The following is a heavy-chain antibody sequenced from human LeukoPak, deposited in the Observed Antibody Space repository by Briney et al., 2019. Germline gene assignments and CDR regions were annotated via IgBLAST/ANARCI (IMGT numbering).Heavy chain of an antibody. V-gene: IGHV4-59*01. D-gene: IGHD2-2*01. CDR2: IYNSEST. Sequence: SETLSLTCTVSGVSISIYYWSWIRQPPGKGLEWIGYIYNSESTYYNPSLKSRVTISLDTSKNQFSLRLNSVTAADTALYYCARAPITSPFYFDYWGQGTLVTVSS. J-gene: IGHJ4*02. CDR1: GVSISIYY. CDR3: ARAPITSPFYFDY.